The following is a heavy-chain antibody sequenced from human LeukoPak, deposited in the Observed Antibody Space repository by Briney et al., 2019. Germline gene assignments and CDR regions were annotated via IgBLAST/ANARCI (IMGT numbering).Heavy chain of an antibody. Sequence: PGGSLRLSCAASGFTFSSYIMNWVRQAPGKGLEWVSSISSSSSYIYYADSVEGRFTISRDNAKNSLYLQMNSLRAEDTAVYYCAREEVYCSGGSCCSDFDYWGQGTLVTVSS. J-gene: IGHJ4*02. D-gene: IGHD2-15*01. CDR2: ISSSSSYI. CDR3: AREEVYCSGGSCCSDFDY. CDR1: GFTFSSYI. V-gene: IGHV3-21*01.